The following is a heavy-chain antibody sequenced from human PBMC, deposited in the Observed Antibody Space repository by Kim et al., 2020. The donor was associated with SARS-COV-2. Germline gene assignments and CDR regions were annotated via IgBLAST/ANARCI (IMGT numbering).Heavy chain of an antibody. D-gene: IGHD3-3*01. V-gene: IGHV4-59*01. CDR3: ARAAIFGTWDY. CDR1: GGSISSYY. Sequence: SETLSLTCTVSGGSISSYYWSWIRQPPGKGLEWIGYIYYSGSTNYNPSLKSRVTISVDTSKNQFSLELSSVTAADTAVYYCARAAIFGTWDYWGQGTLVTVSS. CDR2: IYYSGST. J-gene: IGHJ4*02.